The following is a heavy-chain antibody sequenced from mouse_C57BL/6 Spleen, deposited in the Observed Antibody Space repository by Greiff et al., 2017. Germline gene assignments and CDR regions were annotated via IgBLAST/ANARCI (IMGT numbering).Heavy chain of an antibody. CDR2: ISSGSSTI. V-gene: IGHV5-17*01. J-gene: IGHJ1*03. CDR1: GFTFSDYG. D-gene: IGHD2-4*01. Sequence: EVQLVESGGGLVKPGGSLKLSCAASGFTFSDYGMHWVRQAPEKGLEWVAYISSGSSTIYYADTVKGRFTISRDNAKNTLFLQMTSLRSEDTAMYYCARAGYDYDPYWYFDVWGTGTTVTVSS. CDR3: ARAGYDYDPYWYFDV.